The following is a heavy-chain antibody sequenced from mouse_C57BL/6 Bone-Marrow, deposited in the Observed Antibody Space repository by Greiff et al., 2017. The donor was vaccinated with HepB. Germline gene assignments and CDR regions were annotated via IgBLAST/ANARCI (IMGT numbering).Heavy chain of an antibody. CDR3: ASPSATVVDWYFDV. CDR2: IYPGSGST. Sequence: QVQLQQPGAELVKPGASVKMSCKASGYTFTSYWITWVKQRPGQGLEWIGDIYPGSGSTNYNEKFKSKATLTVDTSSSTAYMQLSSLTSEDSEVYYCASPSATVVDWYFDVWGTGTTVTGAS. V-gene: IGHV1-55*01. J-gene: IGHJ1*03. D-gene: IGHD1-1*01. CDR1: GYTFTSYW.